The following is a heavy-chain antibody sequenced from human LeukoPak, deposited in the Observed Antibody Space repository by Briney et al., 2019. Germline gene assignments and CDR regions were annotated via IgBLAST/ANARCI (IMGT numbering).Heavy chain of an antibody. CDR3: AALGYAIFGVGDDAFDI. D-gene: IGHD3-3*01. Sequence: SVNVSCKASGFTFSNSALQWVRQARGQGLEWIGWIIVDSGKTYDAKKFQGRVTITRDMSTTTAYLELSSLRSEDTAVYYCAALGYAIFGVGDDAFDIWGQGTMVTVSS. V-gene: IGHV1-58*01. J-gene: IGHJ3*02. CDR2: IIVDSGKT. CDR1: GFTFSNSA.